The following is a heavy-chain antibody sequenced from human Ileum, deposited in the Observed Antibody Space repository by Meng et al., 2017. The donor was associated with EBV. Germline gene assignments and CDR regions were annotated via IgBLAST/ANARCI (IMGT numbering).Heavy chain of an antibody. Sequence: QVQIQQVGAGLLKPSETLSLTCAVNGGSLRGAYWNWIRQPPGKGLEWIGEIIHGGSPSYNPSLKSRVTISIDTSKNQLSLMLSSVTAADTAVYYCARRPTGIDYWGQGTLVTVSS. CDR1: GGSLRGAY. D-gene: IGHD2-8*02. J-gene: IGHJ4*02. CDR3: ARRPTGIDY. V-gene: IGHV4-34*12. CDR2: IIHGGSP.